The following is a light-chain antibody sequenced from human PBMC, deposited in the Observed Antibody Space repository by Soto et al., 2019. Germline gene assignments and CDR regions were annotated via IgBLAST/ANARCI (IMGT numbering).Light chain of an antibody. V-gene: IGLV1-47*01. CDR2: RNN. Sequence: QSVLTQPPSASGAPGQRVTISCSGSASNIGRDPVNWYQQVPGTAPKLLIYRNNQRPSGVPDRFSGSKSGTSASLAISGLRSEDEADYYCAAWDDSLSGVVFGGGTKLTVL. CDR3: AAWDDSLSGVV. CDR1: ASNIGRDP. J-gene: IGLJ2*01.